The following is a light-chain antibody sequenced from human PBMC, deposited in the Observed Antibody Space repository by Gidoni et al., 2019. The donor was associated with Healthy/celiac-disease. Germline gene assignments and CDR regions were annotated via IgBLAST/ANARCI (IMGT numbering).Light chain of an antibody. J-gene: IGKJ1*01. V-gene: IGKV4-1*01. Sequence: DIVMTQSPDSLAVSLVERATINCKSRQSVLYSSNNKNYLPWYQQKPGQPPKLLIYLASTREAGVPDRFSGSGSGTDFTLTISSLQAEDVAVYYCQQYYSTSLWTFGQGTKVEIK. CDR3: QQYYSTSLWT. CDR2: LAS. CDR1: QSVLYSSNNKNY.